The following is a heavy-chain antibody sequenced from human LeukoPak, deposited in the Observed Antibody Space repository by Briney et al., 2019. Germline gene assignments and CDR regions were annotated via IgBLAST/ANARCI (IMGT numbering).Heavy chain of an antibody. J-gene: IGHJ4*02. CDR1: GGSFSGYY. CDR2: INHRGST. CDR3: ATFIDRFDY. D-gene: IGHD1-26*01. Sequence: PSETLSLTCAVYGGSFSGYYWSWIRQPPGEGLEWIGEINHRGSTNYNPSLKSRVTVSLDTSKNQFSLNLSSVTAADTAVYYCATFIDRFDYWGQGTLVTVSS. V-gene: IGHV4-34*01.